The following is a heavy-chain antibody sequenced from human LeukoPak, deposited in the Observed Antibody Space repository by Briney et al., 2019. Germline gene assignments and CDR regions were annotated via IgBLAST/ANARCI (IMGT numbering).Heavy chain of an antibody. V-gene: IGHV3-66*01. CDR1: GFTVSSNY. D-gene: IGHD3-3*01. J-gene: IGHJ6*02. Sequence: PGGSLRLSCAASGFTVSSNYMSWVRQAPGKGLEWVSVIYSGGSTYYADSVKGRFTISRDNSKNTLYLQMNSLRAEDTAVYYCARGGGDMYYDFWSGYRQGGMDVWGQGTTVTVSS. CDR2: IYSGGST. CDR3: ARGGGDMYYDFWSGYRQGGMDV.